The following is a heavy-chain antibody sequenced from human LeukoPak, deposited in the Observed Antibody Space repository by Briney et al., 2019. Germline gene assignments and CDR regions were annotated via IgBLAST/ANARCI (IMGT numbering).Heavy chain of an antibody. D-gene: IGHD2-15*01. V-gene: IGHV3-20*04. Sequence: PGGSLRLSCAASGFTFDDYGMSWVRQAPGKGLEWVSGINWNGGSTGYADSVKGRFTISRDNAKNSLYLQMNSLRAEDTALHYCARDRPLYCSGGSCNSPYYFGYWGQGTLVTVSS. J-gene: IGHJ4*02. CDR2: INWNGGST. CDR3: ARDRPLYCSGGSCNSPYYFGY. CDR1: GFTFDDYG.